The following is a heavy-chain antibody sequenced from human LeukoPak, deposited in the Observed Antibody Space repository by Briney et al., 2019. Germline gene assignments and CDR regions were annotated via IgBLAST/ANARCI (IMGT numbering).Heavy chain of an antibody. V-gene: IGHV3-30*02. CDR1: GFTFSNYG. CDR2: IGHDGRNE. D-gene: IGHD3-22*01. J-gene: IGHJ4*02. Sequence: GGSLRLSCATSGFTFSNYGMHWVRQAPGKGLEWVAFIGHDGRNEYYADSVKGRFTISRDNSKGTLHLQMSSLREEDTDLYYCAKEKMNTLVVVNYWGQGTLVTVSS. CDR3: AKEKMNTLVVVNY.